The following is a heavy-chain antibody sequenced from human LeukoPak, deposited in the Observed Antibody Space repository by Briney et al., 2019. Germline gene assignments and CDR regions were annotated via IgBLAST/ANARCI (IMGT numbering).Heavy chain of an antibody. J-gene: IGHJ3*02. CDR2: IIPIFGTA. V-gene: IGHV1-69*01. CDR3: ARGDDYVWGSYRYSQSGAFDI. Sequence: GSSVKVSCKASGGTFSSYAISWVRQAPGQGLEWMGGIIPIFGTANYAQKFWGRVTITADESTSTAYMELSSLRSEDTAVYYCARGDDYVWGSYRYSQSGAFDIWGQGTMVTVSS. CDR1: GGTFSSYA. D-gene: IGHD3-16*02.